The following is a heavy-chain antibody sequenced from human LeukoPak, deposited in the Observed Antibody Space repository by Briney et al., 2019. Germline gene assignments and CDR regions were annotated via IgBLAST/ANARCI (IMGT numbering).Heavy chain of an antibody. CDR2: IYHSGTT. CDR3: VRQNLLVATSNPTFDF. CDR1: GGSITSSTYY. D-gene: IGHD5-12*01. V-gene: IGHV4-39*01. Sequence: SSETLSLTCTVSGGSITSSTYYWGWIRQPPGKGLEWSGSIYHSGTTYYNPSLKSRVTISVDTSKTQFSLKVSSVTAADTAVYYCVRQNLLVATSNPTFDFWGQGTLVTVSS. J-gene: IGHJ4*02.